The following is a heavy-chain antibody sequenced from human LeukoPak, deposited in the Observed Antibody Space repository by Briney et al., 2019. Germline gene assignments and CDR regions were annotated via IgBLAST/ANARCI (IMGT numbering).Heavy chain of an antibody. CDR1: GGSISSYY. V-gene: IGHV4-59*12. J-gene: IGHJ3*01. Sequence: SETLSLTCTVSGGSISSYYWSLIRQPPGKGLEWIGYVYYTGSTNYNPSLKSRVTISLDTSKNQFSLKLSSVTAADTAVYYCARSKWGYAFDVWGQGTMVSVSS. D-gene: IGHD7-27*01. CDR3: ARSKWGYAFDV. CDR2: VYYTGST.